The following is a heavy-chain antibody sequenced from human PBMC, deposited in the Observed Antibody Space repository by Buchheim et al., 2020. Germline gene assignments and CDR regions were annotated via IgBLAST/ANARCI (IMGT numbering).Heavy chain of an antibody. CDR3: ARDRRLDTKGMDV. D-gene: IGHD5-18*01. CDR1: RFTFSTYW. Sequence: EVQLVESGGGLVQPGGSLRLSCAASRFTFSTYWMSWVRQAPGKGLEWVANTNQVGSGKYYVDSVKGRFTISRDNAKNSLYLQMNSLRVEDTAVYYCARDRRLDTKGMDVWGQGTT. V-gene: IGHV3-7*03. CDR2: TNQVGSGK. J-gene: IGHJ6*02.